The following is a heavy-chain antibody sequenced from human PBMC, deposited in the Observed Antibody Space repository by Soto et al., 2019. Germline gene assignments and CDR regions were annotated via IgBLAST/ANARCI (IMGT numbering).Heavy chain of an antibody. CDR2: IKDRTYGGTA. V-gene: IGHV3-15*01. Sequence: PGGSLRLSCAASGFTFRNAWMNWVRQAPGKGLEWVGHIKDRTYGGTADYAAPVKGRFTISRDDSANMLYLQMNSLKSDDTAVYFCTTLLWVVLHTQIRGDYWGQGALVTVSS. J-gene: IGHJ4*02. CDR1: GFTFRNAW. CDR3: TTLLWVVLHTQIRGDY. D-gene: IGHD2-21*01.